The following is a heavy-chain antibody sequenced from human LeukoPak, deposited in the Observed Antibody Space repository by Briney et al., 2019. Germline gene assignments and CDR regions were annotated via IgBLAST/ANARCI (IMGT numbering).Heavy chain of an antibody. D-gene: IGHD3-22*01. Sequence: RASVKVSCKASGYTFTGYYMHWVRQAPGQGLEWMGWISAYNGNTNYAQKLQGRVTMTTDTSTSTAYMELRSLRSDDTAVYYCARDTYYYDSSGYYRDYYYYMDVWGKGTTVTISS. V-gene: IGHV1-18*04. CDR3: ARDTYYYDSSGYYRDYYYYMDV. CDR1: GYTFTGYY. J-gene: IGHJ6*03. CDR2: ISAYNGNT.